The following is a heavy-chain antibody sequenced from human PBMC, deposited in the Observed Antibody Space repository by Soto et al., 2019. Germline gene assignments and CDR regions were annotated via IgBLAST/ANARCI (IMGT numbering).Heavy chain of an antibody. Sequence: SETLSLTCAVSGYSISSGYYLGWIRQPPGKGLEWIGSIYHSGSTYYNPSLKSRVTISVDTSKNQFSLKLSSVTAADTAVYYCARSYGGLGYFDYWGQGTLVTVSS. D-gene: IGHD6-25*01. J-gene: IGHJ4*02. CDR3: ARSYGGLGYFDY. V-gene: IGHV4-38-2*01. CDR1: GYSISSGYY. CDR2: IYHSGST.